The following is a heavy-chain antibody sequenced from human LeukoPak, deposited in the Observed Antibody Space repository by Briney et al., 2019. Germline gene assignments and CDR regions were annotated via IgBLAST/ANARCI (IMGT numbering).Heavy chain of an antibody. Sequence: ASVKVSCKASGYTFASYGISWVRQAPGQGLEWMGWISAHSGNTNYAQKLQGRVTMTTDTSTSTAYMELRSLRSDDTAVYYCARGLARSHYYDSSGYYANWFDPWGQGTLVTVSS. D-gene: IGHD3-22*01. V-gene: IGHV1-18*01. CDR2: ISAHSGNT. CDR1: GYTFASYG. J-gene: IGHJ5*02. CDR3: ARGLARSHYYDSSGYYANWFDP.